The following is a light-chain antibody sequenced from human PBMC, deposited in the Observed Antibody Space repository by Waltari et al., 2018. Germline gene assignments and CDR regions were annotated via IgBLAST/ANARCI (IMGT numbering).Light chain of an antibody. V-gene: IGLV2-23*02. CDR1: SSDVGTYNL. CDR3: CSYAGSAITV. CDR2: DVN. J-gene: IGLJ2*01. Sequence: QSALTQTATVSGSPGQSITITCTGTSSDVGTYNLVAWYQQHPAKAPTLIIYDVNKRPSGVSNRFSGSKSGNTASLTISGLQAADEANYYCCSYAGSAITVFGGGTKVTVL.